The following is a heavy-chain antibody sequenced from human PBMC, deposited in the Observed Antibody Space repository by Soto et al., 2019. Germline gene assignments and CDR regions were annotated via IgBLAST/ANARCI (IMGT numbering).Heavy chain of an antibody. CDR1: GGSISSYY. Sequence: SETLSLTCTVSGGSISSYYWSWIRQPPGKGLEWIGYIYYSGSTNYNPSLKSRVTISVDTSKNQFSLKLNSVTAADTAVYYCARWGLGWFDPWGQGTLVTVSS. J-gene: IGHJ5*02. CDR3: ARWGLGWFDP. V-gene: IGHV4-59*01. D-gene: IGHD1-26*01. CDR2: IYYSGST.